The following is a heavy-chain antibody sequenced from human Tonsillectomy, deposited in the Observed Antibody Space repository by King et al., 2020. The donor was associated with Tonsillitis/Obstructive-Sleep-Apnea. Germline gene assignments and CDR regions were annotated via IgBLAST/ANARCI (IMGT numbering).Heavy chain of an antibody. CDR3: AKDTYNYDSSGYCKIDY. CDR1: GFTFSSYA. V-gene: IGHV3-23*04. D-gene: IGHD3-22*01. CDR2: ISGSGGST. Sequence: DVQLVESGGGLVQPGGSLRLSCAASGFTFSSYAMSWVRQAPGKGLEWVSAISGSGGSTYYADSVKGRFTISRDNSKNTLYLQMNSLRAEDTAVYYCAKDTYNYDSSGYCKIDYWGQGTLVTVSS. J-gene: IGHJ4*02.